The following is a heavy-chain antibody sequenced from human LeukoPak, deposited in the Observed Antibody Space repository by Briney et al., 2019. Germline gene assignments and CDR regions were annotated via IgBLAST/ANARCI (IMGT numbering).Heavy chain of an antibody. CDR1: GGSISSYY. D-gene: IGHD6-13*01. V-gene: IGHV4-59*12. CDR3: ARVRQQLVYLDAFDI. CDR2: IYYSGST. Sequence: SETLSLTCTVSGGSISSYYWSWIRQPPGKGLEWIGYIYYSGSTNYNPSLKSRVTISVDTSKNQFSLKLSSVTAADTAVYYCARVRQQLVYLDAFDIWGQGTMVTVSS. J-gene: IGHJ3*02.